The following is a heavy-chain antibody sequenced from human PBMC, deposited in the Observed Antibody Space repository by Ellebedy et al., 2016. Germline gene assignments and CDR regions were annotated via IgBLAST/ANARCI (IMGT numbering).Heavy chain of an antibody. J-gene: IGHJ3*02. V-gene: IGHV1-2*02. CDR3: AKGGAYYYDSKDAFDI. CDR1: GYTFTGYY. D-gene: IGHD3-22*01. CDR2: INPNSGGT. Sequence: ASVKVSXXASGYTFTGYYMHWVRQAPGQGLEWMGWINPNSGGTNYAQKFQGRVTMTRDTSISTAYMELSRLRSDDTAVYYCAKGGAYYYDSKDAFDIWGQGTMVTVSS.